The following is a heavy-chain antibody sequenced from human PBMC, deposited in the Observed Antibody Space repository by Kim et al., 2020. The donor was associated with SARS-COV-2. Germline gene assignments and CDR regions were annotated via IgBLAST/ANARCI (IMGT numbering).Heavy chain of an antibody. Sequence: ASVNVSCKASGYNFVDYGISWVRQVPGQGLEWMGWISAYSGSVNYAEGFRGRITLTRDTSTTTAYMELRSLRSDDTAVYYCVRESAWASGEYVFFGYWGQGTLITVSS. J-gene: IGHJ4*02. CDR1: GYNFVDYG. CDR2: ISAYSGSV. CDR3: VRESAWASGEYVFFGY. V-gene: IGHV1-18*04. D-gene: IGHD1-26*01.